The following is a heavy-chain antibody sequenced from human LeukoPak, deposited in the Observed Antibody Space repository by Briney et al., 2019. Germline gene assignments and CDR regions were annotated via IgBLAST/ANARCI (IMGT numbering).Heavy chain of an antibody. J-gene: IGHJ4*02. CDR1: GFTVSSNY. Sequence: SGGSLRLSCAASGFTVSSNYMSWVRQAPGKGLEWVSVIYSGGSTYYADSVKGRFTISRDNSKNTLYLQMNSLRAEDTAVYYCAPGYSGSYYYFDYWGQGTLVTVSS. CDR3: APGYSGSYYYFDY. D-gene: IGHD1-26*01. V-gene: IGHV3-66*02. CDR2: IYSGGST.